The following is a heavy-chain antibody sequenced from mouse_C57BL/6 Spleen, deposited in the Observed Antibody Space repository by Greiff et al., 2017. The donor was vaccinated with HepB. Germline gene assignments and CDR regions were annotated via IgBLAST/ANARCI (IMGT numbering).Heavy chain of an antibody. V-gene: IGHV1-7*01. CDR1: GYTFTSYW. D-gene: IGHD1-1*01. J-gene: IGHJ2*01. CDR3: ARFYYGSSFDY. CDR2: INPSSGYT. Sequence: QVQLQQSGAELAKPGASVKLSCKASGYTFTSYWMHWVKQRPGQGLEWIGYINPSSGYTKYNQKFKDQATLTADKSSSTAYMQLSSLTYEDSAVYYCARFYYGSSFDYWGQGTTLTVSS.